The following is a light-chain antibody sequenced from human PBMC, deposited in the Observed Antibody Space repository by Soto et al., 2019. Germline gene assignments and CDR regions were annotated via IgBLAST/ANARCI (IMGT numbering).Light chain of an antibody. CDR1: PSVSSSF. CDR2: GAS. J-gene: IGKJ2*01. CDR3: QQYGSSPYT. V-gene: IGKV3-20*01. Sequence: EIVLTQSPGTLSLSQGARATLSCSASPSVSSSFLAWYQQKPGQAPRLLMYGASNRYTVIPDRFSGTGSGTDFNLANSRLEPEDFVVYYCQQYGSSPYTFGLGTKLEIK.